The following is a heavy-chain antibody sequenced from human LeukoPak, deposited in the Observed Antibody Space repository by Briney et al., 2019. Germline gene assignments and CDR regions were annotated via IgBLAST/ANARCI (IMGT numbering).Heavy chain of an antibody. V-gene: IGHV3-30*02. Sequence: PGGSLRLSCAASGFTFSSYGMHWVRQAPGKGLEWVAFIRYDGSNKYYADSVKGRFTASRDNSKNTLYLQMNSLRAEDTAVYYCAKGERTVVVVVAAIDYWGQGTLVTVSS. CDR3: AKGERTVVVVVAAIDY. CDR2: IRYDGSNK. CDR1: GFTFSSYG. J-gene: IGHJ4*02. D-gene: IGHD2-15*01.